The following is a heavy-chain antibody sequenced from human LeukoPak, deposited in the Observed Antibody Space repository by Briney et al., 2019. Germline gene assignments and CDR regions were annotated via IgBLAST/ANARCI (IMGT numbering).Heavy chain of an antibody. CDR1: GYTFTSYY. V-gene: IGHV1-46*01. J-gene: IGHJ5*02. D-gene: IGHD3-22*01. CDR3: ARLPHYYDSSGYYYDWFDP. Sequence: ASVKVSCKASGYTFTSYYMHWVRQAPGQGLEWMGIINPSGGSTSYAQKFQGRVTMTRDTSTSTVYMELSSLRSEDTAVYYCARLPHYYDSSGYYYDWFDPWGQGTLVTVSS. CDR2: INPSGGST.